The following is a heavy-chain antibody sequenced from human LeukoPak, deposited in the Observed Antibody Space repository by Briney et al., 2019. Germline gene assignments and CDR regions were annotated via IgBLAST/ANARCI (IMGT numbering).Heavy chain of an antibody. CDR3: ANVDTAMASADY. J-gene: IGHJ4*02. D-gene: IGHD5-18*01. Sequence: GALRLSCAASGFTFSSYGMHWVRQAPGKGLEWVAVISYDGSNKYYADSVKGRFTISRDNSKNTLYLQMNSLRAEDTAVYYCANVDTAMASADYWGQGTLVTVSS. CDR2: ISYDGSNK. CDR1: GFTFSSYG. V-gene: IGHV3-30*18.